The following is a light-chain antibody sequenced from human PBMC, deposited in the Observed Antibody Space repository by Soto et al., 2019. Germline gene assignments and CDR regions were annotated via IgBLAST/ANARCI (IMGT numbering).Light chain of an antibody. Sequence: EIVMTQSPGTLSLSPGERATLSCRASQRVSSGYLAWYQQKPGQAPRLLIYGASNSATDIPDRFSGRGSGTDFTLTISRLEPEDFAVYYCQQYGSSPPSSTFGQGTRLEI. CDR2: GAS. CDR3: QQYGSSPPSST. V-gene: IGKV3-20*01. CDR1: QRVSSGY. J-gene: IGKJ5*01.